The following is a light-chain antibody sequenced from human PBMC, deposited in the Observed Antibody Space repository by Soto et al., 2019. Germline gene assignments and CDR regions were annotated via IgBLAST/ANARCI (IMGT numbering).Light chain of an antibody. CDR3: QQSGSSPLT. Sequence: EIVLTQSPGTLSLSPGERTTLSCRASQSVSNNYLAWYQQKPGQAPRLLIYGASKRATGIPDRFSGSGSATDFTLTISRLEPEDFAVYFCQQSGSSPLTFGGGNKVDIK. V-gene: IGKV3-20*01. CDR1: QSVSNNY. CDR2: GAS. J-gene: IGKJ4*01.